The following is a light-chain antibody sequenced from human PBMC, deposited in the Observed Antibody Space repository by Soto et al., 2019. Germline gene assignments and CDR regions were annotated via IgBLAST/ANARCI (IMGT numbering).Light chain of an antibody. CDR2: ANN. J-gene: IGLJ3*02. CDR3: QSYDSTVSCLQGV. V-gene: IGLV1-40*01. CDR1: SSNIGAGYD. Sequence: QSVLTQPPSVSGAPGQRVTISCTGSSSNIGAGYDVHWYQQLPGTAPKLLIYANNNRPSGVPGRFSGSKSGTSASLAITGLQPEDEADYYCQSYDSTVSCLQGVFGGGTKLTVL.